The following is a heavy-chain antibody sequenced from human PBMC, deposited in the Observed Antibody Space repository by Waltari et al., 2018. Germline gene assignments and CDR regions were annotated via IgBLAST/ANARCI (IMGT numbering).Heavy chain of an antibody. V-gene: IGHV1-24*01. CDR1: GYTLTELS. J-gene: IGHJ1*01. D-gene: IGHD3-22*01. CDR2: FDPEEGET. Sequence: QVQLVQSGAEVKKPGASVKVSCKVSGYTLTELSMHWVRQAPGKGLGWMGGFDPEEGETIYEQQFQGRVTMTEDTSTDTAYMELSSLRSEDTAVYYCATATYYYDSSGYLRSEYFQHWGQGTLVTVSS. CDR3: ATATYYYDSSGYLRSEYFQH.